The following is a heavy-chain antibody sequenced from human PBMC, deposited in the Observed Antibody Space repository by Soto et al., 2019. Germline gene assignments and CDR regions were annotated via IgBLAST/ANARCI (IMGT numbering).Heavy chain of an antibody. CDR2: IKQDGSEK. CDR1: GFTFSTYW. V-gene: IGHV3-7*03. J-gene: IGHJ4*02. Sequence: GGSLRLSCAASGFTFSTYWMSWVRQAPGKGLEWVANIKQDGSEKYYVDSVKGRFTISRDNAKNSLYLQMNSLRAEDTAVHYCAKLLAAGTNYWGQGTLVTVSS. D-gene: IGHD6-13*01. CDR3: AKLLAAGTNY.